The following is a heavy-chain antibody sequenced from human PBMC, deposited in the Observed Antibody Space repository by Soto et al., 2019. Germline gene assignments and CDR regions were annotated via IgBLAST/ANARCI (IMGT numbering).Heavy chain of an antibody. Sequence: GGSLRLSCAASGFTFSSYWMSWVRQAPGKGLEWVANIKQDGSEKYYVDSVKGRFTISRDNAKNSLYLQMNSLRAEDTAVYYCARDENEIVVVPAAQRGYYYYMDVWGKGTTVTVSS. CDR3: ARDENEIVVVPAAQRGYYYYMDV. CDR2: IKQDGSEK. J-gene: IGHJ6*03. CDR1: GFTFSSYW. V-gene: IGHV3-7*01. D-gene: IGHD2-2*01.